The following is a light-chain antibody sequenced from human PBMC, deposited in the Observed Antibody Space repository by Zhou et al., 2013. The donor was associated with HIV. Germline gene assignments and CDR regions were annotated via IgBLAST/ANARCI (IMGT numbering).Light chain of an antibody. J-gene: IGKJ2*01. V-gene: IGKV2-28*01. Sequence: DIVMTQSPLSLPVTPGEPASISCRSSQSLQHSNGYNYLDWYLQKPGQSPQLLIYLGSNRASGVPDRFSGSGSGTEFTLKITRVEAEDVGVYYCMQALQTPLFGQGTKLEIK. CDR2: LGS. CDR1: QSLQHSNGYNY. CDR3: MQALQTPL.